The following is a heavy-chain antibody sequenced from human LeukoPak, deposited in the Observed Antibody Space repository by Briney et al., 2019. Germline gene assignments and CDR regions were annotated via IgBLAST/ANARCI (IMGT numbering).Heavy chain of an antibody. J-gene: IGHJ4*02. CDR2: ISWNSGSI. V-gene: IGHV3-9*01. CDR1: GFTFDDYA. D-gene: IGHD6-13*01. Sequence: QSGGSLRLSCAASGFTFDDYAMHWVRQAPGKGLEWVSGISWNSGSIGYADSVKGRFTISRDNAKNSLYLQMNSLRAEDTALYYCAKATQQQLVPTHFDYWGQGTLVTVSS. CDR3: AKATQQQLVPTHFDY.